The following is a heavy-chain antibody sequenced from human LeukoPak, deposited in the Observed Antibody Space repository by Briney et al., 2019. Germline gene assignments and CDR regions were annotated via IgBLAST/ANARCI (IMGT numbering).Heavy chain of an antibody. V-gene: IGHV3-7*04. J-gene: IGHJ4*02. Sequence: PGGSLRLSCVASGFPFSSYWMTWVRQAPGKGLEWVANIKQDGSKKSYVDSVKGRFTISRDNAKNSLYLQMNRLRAEDTAIYYRTRVGYIDEGIDYWGQGTLVTVSS. CDR2: IKQDGSKK. CDR3: TRVGYIDEGIDY. D-gene: IGHD5-24*01. CDR1: GFPFSSYW.